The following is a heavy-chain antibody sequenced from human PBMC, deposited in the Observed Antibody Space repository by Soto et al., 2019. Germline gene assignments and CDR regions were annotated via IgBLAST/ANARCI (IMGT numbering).Heavy chain of an antibody. CDR2: ISGSGGST. CDR1: GFTFSSYA. Sequence: GSLRLSCAASGFTFSSYAMSWVRQAPGKGLEWVSAISGSGGSTYYADSVKGRFTISRDNSKNTLYLQMNSLRAEDTAVYYCAKDDWGRWTTGTSIDGEDYYYYYMDVWGKGTTVT. D-gene: IGHD1-1*01. CDR3: AKDDWGRWTTGTSIDGEDYYYYYMDV. V-gene: IGHV3-23*01. J-gene: IGHJ6*03.